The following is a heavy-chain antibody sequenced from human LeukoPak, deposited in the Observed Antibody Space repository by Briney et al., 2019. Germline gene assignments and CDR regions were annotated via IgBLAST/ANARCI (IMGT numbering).Heavy chain of an antibody. CDR1: GGSISGYY. J-gene: IGHJ4*02. CDR3: ARSGPLPPSNFDY. CDR2: VYSSGGP. V-gene: IGHV4-4*07. Sequence: SGTLSLTCTVSGGSISGYYWSWIRQPAGKGLEWIGRVYSSGGPNYNPSLKSRVTMSVVTSDNQFSLKLSSVTAADTAVYYCARSGPLPPSNFDYWGQGILVTVSS.